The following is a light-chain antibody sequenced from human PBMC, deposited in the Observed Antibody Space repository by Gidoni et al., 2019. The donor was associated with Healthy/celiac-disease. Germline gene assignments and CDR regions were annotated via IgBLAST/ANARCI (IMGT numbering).Light chain of an antibody. CDR3: MQALQTPPT. Sequence: DIVMTQSPLSLPVTPGEPASISCRSSQSRLQTNGYNYLDWYLQKPGQSPQLLIYLGSNRASGVPARFSGSGAGTDFTLKISRVEAEDVGVYYCMQALQTPPTFGQGTKVEIK. CDR1: QSRLQTNGYNY. CDR2: LGS. J-gene: IGKJ1*01. V-gene: IGKV2-28*01.